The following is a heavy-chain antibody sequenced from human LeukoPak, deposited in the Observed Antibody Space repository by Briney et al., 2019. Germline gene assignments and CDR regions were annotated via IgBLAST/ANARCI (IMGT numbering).Heavy chain of an antibody. V-gene: IGHV1-69*04. CDR1: GDTFIPYT. D-gene: IGHD2-15*01. J-gene: IGHJ4*02. CDR3: ARDHCSPGTCLGGH. CDR2: IIPSLDVA. Sequence: ASVKVSCKASGDTFIPYTFGWVRQAPGQGLEWIGRIIPSLDVANYAHKFQGRVTLSVDRDTATTYMEVTSLRSEDTAIYYCARDHCSPGTCLGGHWGQGTLVTVSS.